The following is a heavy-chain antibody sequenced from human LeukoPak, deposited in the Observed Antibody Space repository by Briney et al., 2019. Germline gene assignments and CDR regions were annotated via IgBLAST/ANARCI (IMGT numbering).Heavy chain of an antibody. Sequence: PGGSLRLSCAASGFTFSSYAMSWVRQAPGKGLEWVSAISGSGGSTYYADSVKGRFTISRDNAKNSLYLQMNSLRAEDTAVYYCARGVYSSGWNLVDYWGQGTLVTVSS. D-gene: IGHD6-19*01. V-gene: IGHV3-23*01. CDR3: ARGVYSSGWNLVDY. CDR1: GFTFSSYA. J-gene: IGHJ4*02. CDR2: ISGSGGST.